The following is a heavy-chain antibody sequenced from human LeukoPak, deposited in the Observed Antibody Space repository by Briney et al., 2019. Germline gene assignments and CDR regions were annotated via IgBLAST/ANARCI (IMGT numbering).Heavy chain of an antibody. CDR1: GGSISSYY. V-gene: IGHV4-59*01. CDR2: IYYSGST. D-gene: IGHD6-13*01. Sequence: PSETLSLTCTVSGGSISSYYWSWIRQPPGKGLEWIGYIYYSGSTNYNPSLKSRVTISVDTSKNQFSLKLSPVTAADTAVYYCARLYSSSLGRVFDYWGQGTLVTVSS. CDR3: ARLYSSSLGRVFDY. J-gene: IGHJ4*02.